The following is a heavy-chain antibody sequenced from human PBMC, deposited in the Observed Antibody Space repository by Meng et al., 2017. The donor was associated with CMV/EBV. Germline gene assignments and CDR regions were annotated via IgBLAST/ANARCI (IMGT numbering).Heavy chain of an antibody. J-gene: IGHJ4*02. CDR1: GFTFSDYY. CDR3: ARTPHDFWSSYYFDY. Sequence: GESLKISCAASGFTFSDYYMSWIRQAPGKGLEWVSYISSSGSNIYYADSVKGRFTISRDNAKNSLYLQMNSLRAEDTAVYYCARTPHDFWSSYYFDYWGQGTLVTVSS. D-gene: IGHD3-3*01. V-gene: IGHV3-11*01. CDR2: ISSSGSNI.